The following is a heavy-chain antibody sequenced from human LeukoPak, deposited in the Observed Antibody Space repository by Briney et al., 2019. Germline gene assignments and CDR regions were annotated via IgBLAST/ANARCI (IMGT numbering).Heavy chain of an antibody. CDR1: GGSISSYC. V-gene: IGHV4-59*13. CDR3: ARGERSGDFWSGYYLN. Sequence: SETLSLTCTVSGGSISSYCWSLIRQPPGKGLEWIGYIYYSGSTNYNPSLKSRVTISVDTSKNQFSLKLSSVTAADTAVYYCARGERSGDFWSGYYLNWGQGTLVTVSS. J-gene: IGHJ4*02. D-gene: IGHD3-3*01. CDR2: IYYSGST.